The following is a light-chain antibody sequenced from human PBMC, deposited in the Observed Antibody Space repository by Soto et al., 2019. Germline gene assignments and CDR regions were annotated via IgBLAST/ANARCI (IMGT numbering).Light chain of an antibody. V-gene: IGKV1-5*01. CDR1: QSISSW. CDR2: DAS. J-gene: IGKJ1*01. Sequence: DIQMTQSPSALSASVGDRATITCRASQSISSWLAWYQQKPGKAPKLLIYDASTLQRGVPSRYSGSGSGTEFPLTISNLQPDDFATYYCQQYESYSPWTFGQGTKVEIK. CDR3: QQYESYSPWT.